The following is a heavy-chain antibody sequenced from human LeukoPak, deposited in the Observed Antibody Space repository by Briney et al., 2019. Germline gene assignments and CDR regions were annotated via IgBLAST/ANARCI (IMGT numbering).Heavy chain of an antibody. V-gene: IGHV4-59*04. CDR1: GGSISSYY. CDR3: RGWLVENSFDV. Sequence: SETLSLTRTVSGGSISSYYWGWIRQPPGKGLEWIGHIYYSGSTYYNTSLKSRVTISLDTSKNQFSLMLTSVTAADTAVYFCRGWLVENSFDVWGRGTLVTVSS. J-gene: IGHJ3*01. D-gene: IGHD6-19*01. CDR2: IYYSGST.